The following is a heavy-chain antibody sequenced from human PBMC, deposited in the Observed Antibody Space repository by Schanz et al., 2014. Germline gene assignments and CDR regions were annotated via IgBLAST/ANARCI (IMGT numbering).Heavy chain of an antibody. D-gene: IGHD6-6*01. CDR1: GYTFVSYS. J-gene: IGHJ4*02. Sequence: QVQLVQSGTQVKKPGASVKVSCKASGYTFVSYSMHWVRQAPGQGLEWMGIINPSGGGTSYALRFQDRVTVTRDTSTSTVYLELSSLRSDDTAVYYCGRGFSRSYIDFWGQGTLITVSS. CDR2: INPSGGGT. V-gene: IGHV1-46*03. CDR3: GRGFSRSYIDF.